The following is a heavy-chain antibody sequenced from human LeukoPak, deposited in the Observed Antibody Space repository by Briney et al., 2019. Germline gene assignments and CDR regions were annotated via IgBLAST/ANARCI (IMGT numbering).Heavy chain of an antibody. CDR3: ARGGSI. J-gene: IGHJ4*02. CDR2: MNQDGREK. V-gene: IGHV3-7*01. CDR1: GFTFSSYL. D-gene: IGHD1-26*01. Sequence: PGGSLRLSCAAPGFTFSSYLMSWVRQAPGKGLEWVANMNQDGREKYYVDSVRGRFTISRDNAKNSLYLKMSSLRVEDTAVYYCARGGSIGGQGTLVTVSS.